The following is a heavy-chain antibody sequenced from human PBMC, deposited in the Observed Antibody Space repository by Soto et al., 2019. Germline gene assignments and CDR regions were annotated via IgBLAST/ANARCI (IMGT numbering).Heavy chain of an antibody. D-gene: IGHD2-15*01. V-gene: IGHV1-3*05. CDR1: GYTFTSYA. CDR3: ARGPVVTHFDY. CDR2: INAGNGNT. J-gene: IGHJ4*02. Sequence: QVQLVQSGAEEKKPGASVKVSCKASGYTFTSYAMHWVRQAPGQRLEWMGWINAGNGNTKYSQKFQGRVTITRDTSASTAYMELSSLRSEDTAVYYWARGPVVTHFDYWGQGTLVTVSS.